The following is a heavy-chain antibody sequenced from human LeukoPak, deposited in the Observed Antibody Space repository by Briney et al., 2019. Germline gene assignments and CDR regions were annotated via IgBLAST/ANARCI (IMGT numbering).Heavy chain of an antibody. V-gene: IGHV3-21*01. CDR2: ISSSSSYI. Sequence: PGGSLRLSCAASGFTFSSYSMNWVRQAPGKGLEWVSSISSSSSYIHYADSVKGRFTISRDNAKNSLYLQMNSLRAEDTAVYYCAREFTHYYDSSGYRSPEDYWGQGTLVTVSS. CDR1: GFTFSSYS. D-gene: IGHD3-22*01. J-gene: IGHJ4*02. CDR3: AREFTHYYDSSGYRSPEDY.